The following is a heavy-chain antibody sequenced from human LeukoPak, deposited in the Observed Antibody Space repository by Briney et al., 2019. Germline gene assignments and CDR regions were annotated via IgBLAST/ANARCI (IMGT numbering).Heavy chain of an antibody. V-gene: IGHV3-23*01. Sequence: GGSLRLSCAASGFTFSDYYMSWIRQAPGKGLEWVSAISGSGGSTYYADSVKGRFTISRDNSKNTLYLQMNSLRAEDTAVYYCAKDARRKGVVMARVYCFDYWGQGTLVTVSS. CDR3: AKDARRKGVVMARVYCFDY. CDR1: GFTFSDYY. J-gene: IGHJ4*02. D-gene: IGHD2-21*01. CDR2: ISGSGGST.